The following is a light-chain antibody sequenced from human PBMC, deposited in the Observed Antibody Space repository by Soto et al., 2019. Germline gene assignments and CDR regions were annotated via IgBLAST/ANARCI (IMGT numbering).Light chain of an antibody. V-gene: IGLV1-44*01. CDR2: SNN. CDR3: AAWDDSLSGWV. J-gene: IGLJ3*02. CDR1: SSNIGSNT. Sequence: QSVLTQPPSASGTPGQRVTISCSGSSSNIGSNTVNWYQQLPGTAPKLLIYSNNQRPPGVPDRFSGSKSGTSASLAISGLQSEDEADYYCAAWDDSLSGWVFGGGTKVTVL.